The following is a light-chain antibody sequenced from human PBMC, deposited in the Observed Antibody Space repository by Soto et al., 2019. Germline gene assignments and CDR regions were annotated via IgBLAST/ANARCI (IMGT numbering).Light chain of an antibody. CDR3: QQFDRFPLT. J-gene: IGKJ5*01. CDR2: GAS. CDR1: QGIINY. Sequence: IRVTQSPATLSASMGDRVTLTCRASQGIINYLAWYQQKPGKAPKLLIYGASTLQSGVPSRFSGSGSGTEFTLTISSLEPEDFATYYCQQFDRFPLTFGRGTRLDI. V-gene: IGKV1-9*01.